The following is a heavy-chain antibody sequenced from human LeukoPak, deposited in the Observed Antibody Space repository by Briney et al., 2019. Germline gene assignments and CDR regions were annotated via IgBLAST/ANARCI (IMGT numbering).Heavy chain of an antibody. D-gene: IGHD3-10*01. CDR2: INHSGST. J-gene: IGHJ5*02. CDR3: ARRLWFGELFSWFDP. Sequence: PSETLSLTCAVYGGSFSGYYWSWIRQPPGKGLEWIGEINHSGSTNYNPSLKSRVTISVDTSKNQFSLKLSSVTAADTAVYYCARRLWFGELFSWFDPWGQGTLVTVSS. V-gene: IGHV4-34*01. CDR1: GGSFSGYY.